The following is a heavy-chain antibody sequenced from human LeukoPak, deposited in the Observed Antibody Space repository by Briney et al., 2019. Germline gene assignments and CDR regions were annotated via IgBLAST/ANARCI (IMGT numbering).Heavy chain of an antibody. D-gene: IGHD1-26*01. V-gene: IGHV3-74*01. CDR2: INSDGSST. CDR3: AKDPLGVGARVLDYFDY. Sequence: GGSLRLSCAASGFTFSSYWMHWVRQAPGKGLVWVSRINSDGSSTSYADSVKGRFTISRDNAKNTLYLQMNSLRAEDTAVYYCAKDPLGVGARVLDYFDYWGQGTLVTVSS. CDR1: GFTFSSYW. J-gene: IGHJ4*02.